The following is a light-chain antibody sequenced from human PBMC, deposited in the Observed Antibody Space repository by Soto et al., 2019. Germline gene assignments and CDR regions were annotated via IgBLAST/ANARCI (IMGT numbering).Light chain of an antibody. V-gene: IGLV1-40*01. CDR1: TSNIGAGFD. CDR3: QSYDNSPSGSYV. J-gene: IGLJ1*01. Sequence: QSVLTQPPSVSGAPGQRVTISCTGSTSNIGAGFDVHWYQHLPGAVPKLLIYINNNRPSGVPDRFSGSKSGTSASLAITGPQAEDEADYYCQSYDNSPSGSYVFGTGTKVTVL. CDR2: INN.